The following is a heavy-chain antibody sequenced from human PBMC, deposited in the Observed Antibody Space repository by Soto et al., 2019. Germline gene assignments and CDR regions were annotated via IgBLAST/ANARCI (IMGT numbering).Heavy chain of an antibody. CDR2: ILPSDSDT. CDR3: ARLTRTLDY. CDR1: GYSFSSYW. V-gene: IGHV5-51*01. D-gene: IGHD2-21*02. Sequence: PGESLKISCKGSGYSFSSYWIGWVRQMPGKGLEWMGIILPSDSDTKYRPSFQGQVTISADLSISTAYLQWSSLKASDTAMYYCARLTRTLDYWGQGTLVTVSS. J-gene: IGHJ4*02.